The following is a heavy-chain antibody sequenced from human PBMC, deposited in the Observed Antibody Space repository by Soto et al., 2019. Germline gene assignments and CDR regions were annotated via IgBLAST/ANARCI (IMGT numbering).Heavy chain of an antibody. D-gene: IGHD3-22*01. Sequence: ASVKVSCKAPGYTLTSYGISWVRQAPGQGLEWMGWISAYNGNTNYAQKLQGRVTMTTDTSTSTAYMELRSLRSDDTAVYYCARSSGDYYDSSPASGMDVWGQGTTVTVSS. V-gene: IGHV1-18*04. CDR2: ISAYNGNT. CDR1: GYTLTSYG. J-gene: IGHJ6*02. CDR3: ARSSGDYYDSSPASGMDV.